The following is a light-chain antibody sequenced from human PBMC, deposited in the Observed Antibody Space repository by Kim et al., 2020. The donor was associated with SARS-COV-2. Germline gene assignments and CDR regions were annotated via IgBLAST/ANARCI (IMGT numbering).Light chain of an antibody. CDR3: KSRDSSGNHLV. J-gene: IGLJ3*02. Sequence: ALGRTGRNKGEGDSLRSDYANGYQQKPRQAPVLVINAKDKRPSGIPDRFSGSTSGNTASLTNTGAQAEDEADYYCKSRDSSGNHLVFGGGTQLTVL. V-gene: IGLV3-19*01. CDR1: SLRSDY. CDR2: AKD.